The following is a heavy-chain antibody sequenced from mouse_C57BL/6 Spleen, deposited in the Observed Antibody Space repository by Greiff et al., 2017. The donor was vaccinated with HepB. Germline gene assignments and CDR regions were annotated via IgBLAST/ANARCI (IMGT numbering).Heavy chain of an antibody. Sequence: QVQLQQPGAELVKPGASVKLSCKASGYTFTSYWMHWVKQRPGQGLEWIGMIHPNSGSTNYNEKFKSKATLTVDKSSSTAYMQLSSLTSEDSAVYYCARGGLGQDYYAMDYWGQGTSVTVSS. CDR2: IHPNSGST. J-gene: IGHJ4*01. CDR1: GYTFTSYW. D-gene: IGHD3-3*01. V-gene: IGHV1-64*01. CDR3: ARGGLGQDYYAMDY.